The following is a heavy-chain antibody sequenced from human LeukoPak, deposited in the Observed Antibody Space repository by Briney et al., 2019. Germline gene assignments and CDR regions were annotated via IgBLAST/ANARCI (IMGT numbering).Heavy chain of an antibody. Sequence: GGSLRLSCAASGFTFSSYAMSWVRQAPGKGLEWVSAIRGSGGSTYYADSVKGRFTISRDNSKNTLYLQMNSLRAEDMAVYYCAKNPPYCSGGSCYRSQAFDIWGQGTMVTASS. CDR1: GFTFSSYA. CDR2: IRGSGGST. D-gene: IGHD2-15*01. V-gene: IGHV3-23*01. J-gene: IGHJ3*02. CDR3: AKNPPYCSGGSCYRSQAFDI.